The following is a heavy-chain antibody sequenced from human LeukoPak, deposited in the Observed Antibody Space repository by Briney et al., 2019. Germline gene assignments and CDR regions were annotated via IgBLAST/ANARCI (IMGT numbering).Heavy chain of an antibody. CDR3: ARENYDLRGYNFDY. V-gene: IGHV3-74*01. D-gene: IGHD3-3*01. Sequence: PGGSLRLSCAASGFTFSSYWMHWVRHAPGKGLVWVSRINSDGSSTSYADSVKGRFTISRDNAKNTLYLQMNSLRAEDTAVYYCARENYDLRGYNFDYWGQGTLVTVSS. CDR1: GFTFSSYW. J-gene: IGHJ4*02. CDR2: INSDGSST.